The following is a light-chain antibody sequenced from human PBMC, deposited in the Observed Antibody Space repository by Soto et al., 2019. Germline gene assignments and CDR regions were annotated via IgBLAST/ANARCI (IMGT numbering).Light chain of an antibody. V-gene: IGKV1-5*03. J-gene: IGKJ1*01. Sequence: DIQMTQSPSTLSGSVGDRVTITCRASQTISSWLAWYQQKPGKAPKLLIYKASTLKSGVPSRFSGSGSGTELTITISSLQPDDFETYYCQHYNSYSEAFGQGTKVDNK. CDR3: QHYNSYSEA. CDR2: KAS. CDR1: QTISSW.